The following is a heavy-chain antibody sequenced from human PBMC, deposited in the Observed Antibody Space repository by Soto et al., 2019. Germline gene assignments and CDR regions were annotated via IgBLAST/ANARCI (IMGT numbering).Heavy chain of an antibody. D-gene: IGHD3-3*01. Sequence: SETLSLTCAVSGYSISSGYYWGWIRQPPGKGLEWIGSIYHSGSTYYNPSLKSRVTISVDTSKNQFSLKLRSVTAADTAVYYCARDWYYDFWSGYYTGYYGMDVWGQGTTVTVSS. CDR1: GYSISSGYY. V-gene: IGHV4-38-2*02. CDR2: IYHSGST. CDR3: ARDWYYDFWSGYYTGYYGMDV. J-gene: IGHJ6*02.